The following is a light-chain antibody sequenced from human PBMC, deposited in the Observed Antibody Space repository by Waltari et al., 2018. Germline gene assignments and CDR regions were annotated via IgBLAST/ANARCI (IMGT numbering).Light chain of an antibody. CDR1: QSINTY. CDR2: GAS. V-gene: IGKV1-5*01. J-gene: IGKJ2*01. Sequence: DILMTQSPSTLSASVGDRVTITCRASQSINTYLAWYQQKPGKAPKLLIYGASTLESGVPGRFRGTGSGTEFTLTISSLQPDDFATYYCQRYNSYANTFGQGTKVDIK. CDR3: QRYNSYANT.